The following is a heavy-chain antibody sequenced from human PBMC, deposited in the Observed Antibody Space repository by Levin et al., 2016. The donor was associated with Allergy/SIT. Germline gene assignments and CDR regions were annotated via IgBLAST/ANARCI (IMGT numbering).Heavy chain of an antibody. Sequence: WIRQPPGKGLEWVAVISSDGSNKYYGESVKGRFTISRDNSKNTLYLQMSSLRAEDTAVYYCAKERSWYLVYYGMDVWGQGTTVTVSS. CDR3: AKERSWYLVYYGMDV. CDR2: ISSDGSNK. J-gene: IGHJ6*02. V-gene: IGHV3-30*18. D-gene: IGHD2-15*01.